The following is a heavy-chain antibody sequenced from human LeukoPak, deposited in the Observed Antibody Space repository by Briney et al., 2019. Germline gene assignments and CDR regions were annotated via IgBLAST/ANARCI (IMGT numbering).Heavy chain of an antibody. Sequence: LETLSLTGTVSGGSISSYYWSWIRQPPGKGLEWIGYIYYSGSTNYNPSLKTRVTISVDTSKNQFSLKLSSVTAADTAVYYCARQSSSWYEINWFDPWGQGTLVTVSS. D-gene: IGHD6-13*01. CDR2: IYYSGST. V-gene: IGHV4-59*08. CDR1: GGSISSYY. CDR3: ARQSSSWYEINWFDP. J-gene: IGHJ5*02.